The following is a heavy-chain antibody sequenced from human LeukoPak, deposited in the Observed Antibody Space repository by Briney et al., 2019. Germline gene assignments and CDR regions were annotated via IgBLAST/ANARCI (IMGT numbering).Heavy chain of an antibody. CDR3: ATQIAADNWFDP. Sequence: KPSETLSLTCTVSGGSISSYYWSWIRQPPGKGLEWIGYIYYSGSTNYNPSLKSRVTISVDTSKNQFSLKLSSVTAADTAVYYCATQIAADNWFDPWGQGTLVTVSS. V-gene: IGHV4-59*01. CDR1: GGSISSYY. D-gene: IGHD6-6*01. CDR2: IYYSGST. J-gene: IGHJ5*02.